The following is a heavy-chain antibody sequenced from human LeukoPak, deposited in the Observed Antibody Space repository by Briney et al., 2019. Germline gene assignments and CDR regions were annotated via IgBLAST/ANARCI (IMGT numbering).Heavy chain of an antibody. CDR1: GYTFTSYY. CDR3: ARDVRPGNAFDI. Sequence: ASVKVSCKASGYTFTSYYMHWVRQAPGQGLEWMGIINPSGGSTSYAQKFQGRVTMTRDTSTSTVYMELSSLRAEDTAVYYCARDVRPGNAFDIWGQGTMVTVSS. CDR2: INPSGGST. V-gene: IGHV1-46*03. J-gene: IGHJ3*02. D-gene: IGHD3-10*01.